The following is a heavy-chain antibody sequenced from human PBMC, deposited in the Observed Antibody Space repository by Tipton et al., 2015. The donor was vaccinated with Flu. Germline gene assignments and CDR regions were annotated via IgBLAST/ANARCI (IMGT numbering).Heavy chain of an antibody. V-gene: IGHV4-61*02. CDR2: IYSSGNT. CDR1: GGSVSSGNYH. J-gene: IGHJ4*02. CDR3: ARGLGY. Sequence: LRLSCTVSGGSVSSGNYHWTWIRQPAGKGLEWIGRIYSSGNTNYHPSPKSRVTISLDTSKNQFSLKLNSVTAEDTAVYYCARGLGYWGQGMLVTVSS.